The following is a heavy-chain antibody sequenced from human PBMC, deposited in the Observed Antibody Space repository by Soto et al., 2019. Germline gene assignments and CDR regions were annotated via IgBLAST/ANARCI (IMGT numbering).Heavy chain of an antibody. Sequence: PSETLSLTCTVSGGSISSYYWSWIRQPPGKGLEWIGYIYYSGSTNYNPSLKSRVTISVDTSKNQFSLKLSSVTAADTAVYYCAREMNYGDYGAFDIWGQRTTVTVSS. V-gene: IGHV4-59*01. D-gene: IGHD4-17*01. CDR1: GGSISSYY. CDR2: IYYSGST. J-gene: IGHJ3*02. CDR3: AREMNYGDYGAFDI.